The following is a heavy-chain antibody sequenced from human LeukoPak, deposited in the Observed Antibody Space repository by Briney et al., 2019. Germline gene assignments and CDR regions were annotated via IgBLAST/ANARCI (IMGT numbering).Heavy chain of an antibody. V-gene: IGHV4-59*01. Sequence: SETLSLTCTVSGGSTSSYYWSWIRQPPGKGLEWIGYIYYSGSTNYNPSLKSRVTISVDTSKNQFSLKLSSVTAADTAVYYCARVRGGTLYDSSGYYGLGNWFDPWGQGTLVTVSS. CDR1: GGSTSSYY. J-gene: IGHJ5*02. CDR3: ARVRGGTLYDSSGYYGLGNWFDP. CDR2: IYYSGST. D-gene: IGHD3-22*01.